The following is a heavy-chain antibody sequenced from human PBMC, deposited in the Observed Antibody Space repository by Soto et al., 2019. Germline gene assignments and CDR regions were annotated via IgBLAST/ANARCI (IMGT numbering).Heavy chain of an antibody. J-gene: IGHJ4*02. CDR3: GCSAVAGTYFYFDY. D-gene: IGHD6-19*01. CDR1: GGTFSSYA. V-gene: IGHV1-69*01. CDR2: IIPIFGTA. Sequence: QVQLVQSGAEVKKPGSSVKVSCKASGGTFSSYAISWVRQAPGQGLEWMGGIIPIFGTANYAQKFQGRVTITAEESTSTAYMELSSLRSEDTAVYYCGCSAVAGTYFYFDYWGQGTLVTVSS.